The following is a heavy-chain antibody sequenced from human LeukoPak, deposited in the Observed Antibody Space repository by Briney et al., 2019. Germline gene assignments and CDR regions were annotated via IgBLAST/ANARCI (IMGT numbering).Heavy chain of an antibody. D-gene: IGHD2-21*01. V-gene: IGHV4-59*08. CDR2: IYYSGST. J-gene: IGHJ5*02. Sequence: SETLSLTCTVSGGSINSYYWSWIRQPPGKGLECIGYIYYSGSTNYNPSLKSRVTISVDTSKNQFSLKLSSVTAADTAVHYCARRIGNWFDPWGQGTLVTVSS. CDR3: ARRIGNWFDP. CDR1: GGSINSYY.